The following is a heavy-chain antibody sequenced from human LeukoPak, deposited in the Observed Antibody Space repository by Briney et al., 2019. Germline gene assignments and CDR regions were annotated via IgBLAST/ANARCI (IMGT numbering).Heavy chain of an antibody. CDR1: GFTFNSYG. D-gene: IGHD4-17*01. J-gene: IGHJ6*02. V-gene: IGHV3-33*01. CDR2: IWYDGSNE. CDR3: AGDYGEYYYGMDV. Sequence: GGSLRLSCAASGFTFNSYGMHWVRQAPGKGLEWVAVIWYDGSNEYYADSVKGRFTISRDNSKNTLYLQMNSLRAEDTAVYYCAGDYGEYYYGMDVRGQGTTVTVSS.